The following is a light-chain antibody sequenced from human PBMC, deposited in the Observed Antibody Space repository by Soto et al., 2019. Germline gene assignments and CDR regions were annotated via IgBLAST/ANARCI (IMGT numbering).Light chain of an antibody. CDR1: QSVSSY. J-gene: IGKJ3*01. Sequence: EIVLTQSPATLSLSPGERATLSCRASQSVSSYLAWYQQKPGQAPRLLIYSASNRATGIPARFSGSGSGTDFTLTISSLEPEDFAVYYCQHRSNWPIFTFGPGTKVDIK. CDR2: SAS. CDR3: QHRSNWPIFT. V-gene: IGKV3-11*01.